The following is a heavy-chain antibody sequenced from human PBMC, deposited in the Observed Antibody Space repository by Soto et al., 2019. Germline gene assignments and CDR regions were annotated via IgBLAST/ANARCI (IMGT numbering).Heavy chain of an antibody. CDR3: ARAGFGVVIALDY. V-gene: IGHV4-59*01. CDR1: GGSISSYY. Sequence: SETLSLTCTVSGGSISSYYWSWIRQPPGKGLEWIGYIYYSGSTNYNPSLKSRVTISVDTSKNQFSLKLSSVTAADTAVYYCARAGFGVVIALDYWGQGTLVTVSS. CDR2: IYYSGST. J-gene: IGHJ4*02. D-gene: IGHD3-3*01.